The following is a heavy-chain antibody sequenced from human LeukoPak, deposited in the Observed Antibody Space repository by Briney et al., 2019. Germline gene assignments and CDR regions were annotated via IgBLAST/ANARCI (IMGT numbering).Heavy chain of an antibody. Sequence: GGSLRLSCAASGFTFSSYAMSWVRQAPGKGLVWVSRINSDGSSTSYADSVKGRFTISRDNAKNTLYLQMNSLRAADTAVYDCARTGYSSGWYEEVFDYWGQGTLVTVSS. CDR1: GFTFSSYA. CDR2: INSDGSST. CDR3: ARTGYSSGWYEEVFDY. D-gene: IGHD6-19*01. J-gene: IGHJ4*02. V-gene: IGHV3-74*01.